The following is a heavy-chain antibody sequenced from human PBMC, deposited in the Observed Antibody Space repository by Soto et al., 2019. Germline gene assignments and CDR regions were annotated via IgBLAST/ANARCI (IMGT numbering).Heavy chain of an antibody. Sequence: QVQLQESGPGLVKPSQTLSLTCTVSGGSITSGGYCWTWIRQHPVKGLEWMGHIYYSGSSSYNPSLKSRLTISIDTSKTQFSLKLTSVTAADMAVYYCARDGDYFGSGSPPLLSKWGQGTLVTVSS. V-gene: IGHV4-31*03. CDR2: IYYSGSS. CDR3: ARDGDYFGSGSPPLLSK. J-gene: IGHJ4*02. D-gene: IGHD3-10*01. CDR1: GGSITSGGYC.